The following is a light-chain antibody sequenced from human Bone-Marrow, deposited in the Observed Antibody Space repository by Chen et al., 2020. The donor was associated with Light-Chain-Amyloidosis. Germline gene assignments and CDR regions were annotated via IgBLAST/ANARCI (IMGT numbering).Light chain of an antibody. V-gene: IGLV3-21*02. Sequence: SYVLTQPSSVSVAPGQTATIDCGGNNIGSTSVHWYQQTPGQAPLLVGYDDSDRPSGIPERVSGANSGNTATLTISRVEAGDEADYYCQVWDRGSDRPVFGGGTKLTVL. J-gene: IGLJ3*02. CDR2: DDS. CDR3: QVWDRGSDRPV. CDR1: NIGSTS.